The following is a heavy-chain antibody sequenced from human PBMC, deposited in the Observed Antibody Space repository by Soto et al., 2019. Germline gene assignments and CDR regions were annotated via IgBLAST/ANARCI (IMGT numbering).Heavy chain of an antibody. CDR1: GGTFSSYA. D-gene: IGHD5-18*01. J-gene: IGHJ4*02. Sequence: QVQLVQSGAEVKKPGSSVKVSCKASGGTFSSYAISWVRQAPGQGLEWLGGIIPIFGTPNYAQKFQGRVTITADESTSTAYMALSSLRSEDTAVYYCARGGTDTTMSLWGRGTLVTVSS. V-gene: IGHV1-69*01. CDR2: IIPIFGTP. CDR3: ARGGTDTTMSL.